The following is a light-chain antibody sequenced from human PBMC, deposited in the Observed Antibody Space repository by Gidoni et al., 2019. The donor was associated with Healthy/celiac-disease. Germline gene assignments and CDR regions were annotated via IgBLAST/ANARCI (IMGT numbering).Light chain of an antibody. CDR2: DAS. CDR1: QDISNY. V-gene: IGKV1-33*01. J-gene: IGKJ4*01. CDR3: QQYDNLPLT. Sequence: DMQMTQSPSFLSASVGDRVTITCQASQDISNYLDWYQQKPGKAPKLLIYDASNLETGVPSRFSGSGSGTDFTLTISSLQPEDIATYYCQQYDNLPLTFGGGTKVEIK.